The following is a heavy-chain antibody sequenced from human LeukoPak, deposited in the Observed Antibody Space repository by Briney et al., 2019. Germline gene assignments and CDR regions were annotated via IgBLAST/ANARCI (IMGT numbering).Heavy chain of an antibody. J-gene: IGHJ4*02. D-gene: IGHD1-1*01. Sequence: GGSLRLSCAASGFTFGSYSINWVRQAPGKGLEWVSSISSSSTYINYADSVKGRFTVSRDNSKNILYLHMNNLRAEDTAVYYCARDTATTGGGLDSWGQGTLVTVSS. CDR2: ISSSSTYI. CDR3: ARDTATTGGGLDS. V-gene: IGHV3-21*04. CDR1: GFTFGSYS.